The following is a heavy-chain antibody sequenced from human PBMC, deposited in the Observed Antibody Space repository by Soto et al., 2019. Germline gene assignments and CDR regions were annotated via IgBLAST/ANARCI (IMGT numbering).Heavy chain of an antibody. V-gene: IGHV3-15*01. Sequence: LRLSCAASGFSFSDAWMSWVRQAPGKGLEWVGHIKSKTAGGTTDYAAPVKDRFTISRDDSKNTLYLQMNGLKTEETAVYYCATDRFASPVDSWGQGTLVTVSS. CDR3: ATDRFASPVDS. CDR1: GFSFSDAW. J-gene: IGHJ4*02. D-gene: IGHD3-10*01. CDR2: IKSKTAGGTT.